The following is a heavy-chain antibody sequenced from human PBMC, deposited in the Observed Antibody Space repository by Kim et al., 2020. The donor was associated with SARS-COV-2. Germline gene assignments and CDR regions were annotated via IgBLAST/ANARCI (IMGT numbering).Heavy chain of an antibody. J-gene: IGHJ5*02. Sequence: SETLSLTCAVSGGSFSSSSYYWVRIRQRTGQGLEWIGSISYSGSNYSNPSLKSRITISVATSKNQFSLKPSSVTAAATAVYYCARHSIVAGPADSGDYDVFVRNWFDPWGQGTLVTVSS. CDR3: ARHSIVAGPADSGDYDVFVRNWFDP. CDR1: GGSFSSSSYY. D-gene: IGHD4-17*01. CDR2: ISYSGSN. V-gene: IGHV4-39*01.